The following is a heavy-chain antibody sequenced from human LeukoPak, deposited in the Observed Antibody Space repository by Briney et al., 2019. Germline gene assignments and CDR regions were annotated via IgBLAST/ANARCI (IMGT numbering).Heavy chain of an antibody. CDR3: ARELIPNYDILTGYQYNWFDP. D-gene: IGHD3-9*01. CDR1: GYSIGSGYY. V-gene: IGHV4-38-2*01. CDR2: IYLSGST. J-gene: IGHJ5*02. Sequence: PSETLSLTCAVSGYSIGSGYYWAWIRQPPGKGLEWIGSIYLSGSTYYNPSLKSRVTISVDRSRNQFSLKMTSVTAADTAVYYCARELIPNYDILTGYQYNWFDPWGQGTLVTVSS.